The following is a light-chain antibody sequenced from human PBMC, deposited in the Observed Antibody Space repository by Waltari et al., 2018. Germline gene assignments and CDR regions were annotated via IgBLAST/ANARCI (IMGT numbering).Light chain of an antibody. CDR2: DNS. J-gene: IGLJ3*02. Sequence: QSVLTQPPSVSGAPGQRVTFSCTGRTSNIGAGFGVHWYQQLPGTAPKLLIFDNSVRPSGVPDRFSGSKSGTSASPSITGLQAEDEADYYCQSYDRSLSASVFGGGTKLTVL. CDR1: TSNIGAGFG. CDR3: QSYDRSLSASV. V-gene: IGLV1-40*01.